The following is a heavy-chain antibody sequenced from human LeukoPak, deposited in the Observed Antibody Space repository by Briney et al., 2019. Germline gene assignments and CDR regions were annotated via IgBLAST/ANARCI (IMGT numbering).Heavy chain of an antibody. CDR1: GGSISSYY. J-gene: IGHJ6*03. Sequence: SETLSLTCTVSGGSISSYYWSWIRQPPGKGLEWIGYIYYSGSTNYNPSLKSRVTISVDTSKNQFSLRLASVTAADTAVYYYARGGSYYDFWSGYYDYYYYMDVWGKGTTVTVSS. D-gene: IGHD3-3*01. CDR2: IYYSGST. V-gene: IGHV4-59*01. CDR3: ARGGSYYDFWSGYYDYYYYMDV.